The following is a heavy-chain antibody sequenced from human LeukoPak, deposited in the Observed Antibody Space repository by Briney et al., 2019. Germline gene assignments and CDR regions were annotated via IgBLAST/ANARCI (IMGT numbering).Heavy chain of an antibody. V-gene: IGHV4-39*01. CDR2: IYNSGST. D-gene: IGHD3-22*01. CDR1: GGXIRSSSYY. J-gene: IGHJ1*01. CDR3: VRDLDDSSGYHPEFVQH. Sequence: PSETLSLTYTVSGGXIRSSSYYWGWVRQPPGKGLEWIGSIYNSGSTYYNPSLKSRVSISVDTPKNQISLTLSSVTAADTAVYYCVRDLDDSSGYHPEFVQHWGQGTLVTVSS.